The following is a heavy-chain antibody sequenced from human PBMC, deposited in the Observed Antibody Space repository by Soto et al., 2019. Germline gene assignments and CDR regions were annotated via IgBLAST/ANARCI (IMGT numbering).Heavy chain of an antibody. Sequence: QVQLVQSGAEVKKPGASVKVSCKASGYTFTSYDINWVRQATGQGLEWMGWMNPNSGNTGYAQKLQGRVTMTTDTSTSTAYMELRSLRSDDTAVYYCARDRTGYSSGWYSGHDAFDIWGQGTMVTVSS. CDR3: ARDRTGYSSGWYSGHDAFDI. V-gene: IGHV1-8*01. J-gene: IGHJ3*02. CDR2: MNPNSGNT. CDR1: GYTFTSYD. D-gene: IGHD6-19*01.